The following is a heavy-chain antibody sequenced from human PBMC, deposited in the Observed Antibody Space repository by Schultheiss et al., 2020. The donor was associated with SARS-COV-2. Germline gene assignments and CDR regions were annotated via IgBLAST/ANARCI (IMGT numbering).Heavy chain of an antibody. CDR1: GDSISNGAYY. V-gene: IGHV4-61*08. CDR2: IYYSGST. J-gene: IGHJ6*02. D-gene: IGHD3-10*01. CDR3: ARERGEGLLWFGGLYGMDV. Sequence: SETLSLTCTVSGDSISNGAYYWSWIRQHPGKGLEWIGYIYYSGSTNYNPSLKSRVTISVDTSKNQFSLKLSSVTAADTAVYYCARERGEGLLWFGGLYGMDVWGQGTTVTVSS.